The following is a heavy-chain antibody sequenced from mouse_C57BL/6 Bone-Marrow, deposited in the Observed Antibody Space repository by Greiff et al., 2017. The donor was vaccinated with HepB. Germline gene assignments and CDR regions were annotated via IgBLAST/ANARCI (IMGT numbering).Heavy chain of an antibody. CDR3: AKVYDGYYGVFYAMDY. Sequence: VQLQQSGAELARPGASVKLSCKASGYTFTSYGISWVKQRTGQGLEWIGEIYPRSGNTYYNEKFKGKATLTADKSSSTAYMELRSLTSEDSAVYFCAKVYDGYYGVFYAMDYWGQGTSVTVSS. J-gene: IGHJ4*01. CDR2: IYPRSGNT. CDR1: GYTFTSYG. D-gene: IGHD2-3*01. V-gene: IGHV1-81*01.